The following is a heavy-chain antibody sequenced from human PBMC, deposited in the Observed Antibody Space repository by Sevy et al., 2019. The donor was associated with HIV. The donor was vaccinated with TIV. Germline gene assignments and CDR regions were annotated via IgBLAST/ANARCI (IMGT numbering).Heavy chain of an antibody. CDR1: GFTFSSYA. V-gene: IGHV3-30-3*01. J-gene: IGHJ5*02. Sequence: GGSLRLSCAASGFTFSSYAMHWVRQAPGKGLEWVAVISYDGSNKYYADSVKGRFTISRDNYKNALYLQMNGLRAEDTAVYYCARDRRGRGSGYDVDWFDAWGQGTLVTVS. CDR2: ISYDGSNK. CDR3: ARDRRGRGSGYDVDWFDA. D-gene: IGHD3-3*01.